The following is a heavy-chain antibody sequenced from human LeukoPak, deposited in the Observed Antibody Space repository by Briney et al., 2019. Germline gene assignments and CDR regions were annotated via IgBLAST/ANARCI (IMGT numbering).Heavy chain of an antibody. CDR1: GFTFSSYG. J-gene: IGHJ3*02. D-gene: IGHD2-21*02. CDR3: ARKAPSAYCGGDCYSGDAFDI. Sequence: GGSLRLSCAASGFTFSSYGMHWVRQAPGKGLEWVAVISYDGSNKYYADSVKGRFTISRDNSKNTLYLQMNSLRAEDTAVYYCARKAPSAYCGGDCYSGDAFDIWGQGTMVTVSS. CDR2: ISYDGSNK. V-gene: IGHV3-30*03.